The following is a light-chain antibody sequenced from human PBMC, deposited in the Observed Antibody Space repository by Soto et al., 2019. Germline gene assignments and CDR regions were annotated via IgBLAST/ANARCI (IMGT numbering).Light chain of an antibody. CDR3: QQLGT. CDR2: AAS. V-gene: IGKV1-9*01. J-gene: IGKJ5*01. Sequence: IQLTQSPSSLSASVGDRVTITCRASQGISSYLAWYQQKPGKAPKLLIYAASTLQSGVPSRFSGSGSGTDFTLTINSLQPEDFATYYCQQLGTFGQGTRLEIK. CDR1: QGISSY.